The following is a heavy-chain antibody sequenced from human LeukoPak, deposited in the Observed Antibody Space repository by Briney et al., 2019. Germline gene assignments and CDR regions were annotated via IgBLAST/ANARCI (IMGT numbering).Heavy chain of an antibody. D-gene: IGHD1-26*01. CDR1: GVSITNYY. CDR3: ARDYLVGAPLDS. CDR2: MYISGST. J-gene: IGHJ4*02. V-gene: IGHV4-4*07. Sequence: SETLSLTCTVSGVSITNYYWAWIRQPAGKGLEWIGRMYISGSTNYNPSLKSRVSISIDKTKNQFSLKLRSVTAADTAVYYCARDYLVGAPLDSWGQETLVTVSS.